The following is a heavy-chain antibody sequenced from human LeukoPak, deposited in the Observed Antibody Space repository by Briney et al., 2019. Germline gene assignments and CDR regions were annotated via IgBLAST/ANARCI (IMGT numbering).Heavy chain of an antibody. J-gene: IGHJ4*02. CDR1: GFTFSSYA. V-gene: IGHV3-23*01. CDR3: AKDDQWLYSRGTDY. CDR2: ISGSGGST. D-gene: IGHD6-19*01. Sequence: QAGGSLRLSCAASGFTFSSYAMSWVRQAPGKGLEWVSAISGSGGSTYYADSVKGRFTISRDNSKNTLYLQMNSLRVEDTAVYYCAKDDQWLYSRGTDYWGQGTLVTVSS.